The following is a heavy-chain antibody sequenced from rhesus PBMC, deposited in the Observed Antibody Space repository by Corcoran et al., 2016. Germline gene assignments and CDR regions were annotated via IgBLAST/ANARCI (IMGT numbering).Heavy chain of an antibody. Sequence: EVQLVESGGGLVQPGGSLRLSCAASGFTFSDYYMSWVRQAPGKGPGWVGLIRNKAHVGTAEYAASVKGRFTISRDDSKSIASLQMNSLKTEDTAVYYCARVLRSSYYFVYWGQGVLVTVSS. J-gene: IGHJ4*01. CDR3: ARVLRSSYYFVY. D-gene: IGHD4-29*01. CDR1: GFTFSDYY. CDR2: IRNKAHVGTA. V-gene: IGHV3S22*01.